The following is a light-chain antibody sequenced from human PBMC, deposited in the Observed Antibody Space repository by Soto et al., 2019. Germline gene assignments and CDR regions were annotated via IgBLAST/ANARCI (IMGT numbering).Light chain of an antibody. CDR1: SSDVGGYNY. V-gene: IGLV2-11*01. J-gene: IGLJ1*01. CDR2: DVS. CDR3: CSYAVTYYV. Sequence: QSALTQPRSVSGSPGQSVTISCTGTSSDVGGYNYVSWYQQHPGKAPKLMIYDVSKRPSGVPDRFSGSKSGNTASLTFSGLQAEDEADYYCCSYAVTYYVFGTGTKVTVL.